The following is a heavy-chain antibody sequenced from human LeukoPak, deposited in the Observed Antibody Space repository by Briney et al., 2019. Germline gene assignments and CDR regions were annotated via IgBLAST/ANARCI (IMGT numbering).Heavy chain of an antibody. CDR1: GFTFSSYA. CDR3: ARAPSQWLIDY. CDR2: VSGSGGST. V-gene: IGHV3-23*01. D-gene: IGHD6-19*01. J-gene: IGHJ4*02. Sequence: GGSLRLSCAASGFTFSSYAMSWVRQAPGKGLEWVSAVSGSGGSTYYADSVKGRFTISRDNSKNTLYLQMNSLRAEDTAVYYCARAPSQWLIDYWGQGTLVTVSS.